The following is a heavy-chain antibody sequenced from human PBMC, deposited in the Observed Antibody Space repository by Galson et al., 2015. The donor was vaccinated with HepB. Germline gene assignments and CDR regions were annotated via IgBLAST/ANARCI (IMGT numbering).Heavy chain of an antibody. CDR2: IIPILGIA. D-gene: IGHD5-12*01. J-gene: IGHJ6*02. Sequence: SVKVSCKASGGTFSSYTISWVRQAPGQGLEWMGRIIPILGIANYAQKFQGRVTITANKSTSTAYMELSSLRSEDTAVYYCAREAGSYSGYVVYYYYGMDVWGQGTTVTVSS. CDR3: AREAGSYSGYVVYYYYGMDV. CDR1: GGTFSSYT. V-gene: IGHV1-69*04.